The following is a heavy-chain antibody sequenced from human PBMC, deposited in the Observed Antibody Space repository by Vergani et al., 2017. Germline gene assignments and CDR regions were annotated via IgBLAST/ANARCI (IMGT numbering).Heavy chain of an antibody. CDR3: AGGPEPVSSGSPRYGMDV. V-gene: IGHV4-59*01. Sequence: QVQLQESGPGLVKPSETLSLTCTVSGGSISSYYWSWIRQPPGKGLEWIGYIYYSGSTNYNPTLKRRVTISVDTSKNQFSLKLSSVTAADTAVYDCAGGPEPVSSGSPRYGMDVWGQGTTVTVSS. D-gene: IGHD3-10*01. CDR2: IYYSGST. J-gene: IGHJ6*02. CDR1: GGSISSYY.